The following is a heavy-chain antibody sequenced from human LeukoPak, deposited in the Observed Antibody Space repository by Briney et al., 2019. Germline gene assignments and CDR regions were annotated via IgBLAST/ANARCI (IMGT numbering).Heavy chain of an antibody. V-gene: IGHV4-4*07. CDR2: MYSSGLT. D-gene: IGHD2-15*01. J-gene: IGHJ4*02. CDR3: ARVYCSGGSCFHFDY. CDR1: GGSISGYY. Sequence: SETLSLTCTISGGSISGYYWSWMRQPAGKGLDWIGRMYSSGLTDYNPSLKRRATMSLDTSKNQFSLKLSSVTAADTAMYYCARVYCSGGSCFHFDYWGQGTLVTVSS.